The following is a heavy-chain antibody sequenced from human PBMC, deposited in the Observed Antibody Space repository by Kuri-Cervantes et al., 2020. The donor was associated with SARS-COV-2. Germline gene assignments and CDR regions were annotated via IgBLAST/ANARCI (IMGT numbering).Heavy chain of an antibody. CDR2: INPDESYT. V-gene: IGHV3-74*01. Sequence: WGSLRLSCAASGFTFSGYWIHWVRQAPGKGLVWVSRINPDESYTNNADSVKGRFTISRDNSENMLFLQMNSLRAEDTAIYSCAKVIAVTTYFYHWGQGILVNVSS. CDR1: GFTFSGYW. CDR3: AKVIAVTTYFYH. D-gene: IGHD4-17*01. J-gene: IGHJ4*02.